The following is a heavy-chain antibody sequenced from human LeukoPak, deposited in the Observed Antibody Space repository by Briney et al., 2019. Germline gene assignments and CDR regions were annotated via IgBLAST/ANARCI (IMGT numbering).Heavy chain of an antibody. CDR3: AKDYGGYCSSTSCYGEGVDY. D-gene: IGHD2-2*01. CDR2: ISGSGGST. Sequence: GGSLRLSCAASGFTFSSYAMSWVRQAPGKGLEWVSAISGSGGSTYYADSVKGRFTISRDNSKNTLYLQMNSLRAEDTAVYYCAKDYGGYCSSTSCYGEGVDYWGQGTLVTVSS. V-gene: IGHV3-23*01. J-gene: IGHJ4*02. CDR1: GFTFSSYA.